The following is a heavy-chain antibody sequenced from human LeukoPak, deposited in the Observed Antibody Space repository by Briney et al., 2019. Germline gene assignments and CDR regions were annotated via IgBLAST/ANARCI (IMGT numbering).Heavy chain of an antibody. Sequence: PSETLSLTCTVSGGSISPFYWNWIRQPPGKGLEWIGYIYYTGGTSYSPSLNSRATVSVDTSKNQISLKLNSVTAADTAVYYCARTYYYDSSGYDAFDIWGQGTMVTVSS. V-gene: IGHV4-59*12. D-gene: IGHD3-22*01. CDR1: GGSISPFY. CDR2: IYYTGGT. CDR3: ARTYYYDSSGYDAFDI. J-gene: IGHJ3*02.